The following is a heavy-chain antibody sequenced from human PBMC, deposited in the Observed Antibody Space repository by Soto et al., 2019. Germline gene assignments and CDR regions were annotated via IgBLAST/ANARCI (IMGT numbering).Heavy chain of an antibody. V-gene: IGHV3-33*01. Sequence: GASLKISCAASGFTFSSYGMHWARPAPGKGLEWVAVIWYDGSNKYYADSGKGRFTISRDNSKNTLYLQMNSLSAEDTDVYYCARDFAPYYDSSDYPDYWGQGTLVTVSS. J-gene: IGHJ4*02. D-gene: IGHD3-22*01. CDR1: GFTFSSYG. CDR2: IWYDGSNK. CDR3: ARDFAPYYDSSDYPDY.